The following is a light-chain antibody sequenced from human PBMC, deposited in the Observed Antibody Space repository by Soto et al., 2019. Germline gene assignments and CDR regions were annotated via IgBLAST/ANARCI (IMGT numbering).Light chain of an antibody. CDR3: QLYDSLPLLT. Sequence: DFQLTQSPSSLSASVGVRVTITCQASHDISNFLNWYQQRPGKAPNLLIYDASNLQTGVPSRFSGGGSGTHFTLTISSLQPEDVATYYCQLYDSLPLLTFGGGTKVEIK. V-gene: IGKV1-33*01. CDR2: DAS. CDR1: HDISNF. J-gene: IGKJ4*01.